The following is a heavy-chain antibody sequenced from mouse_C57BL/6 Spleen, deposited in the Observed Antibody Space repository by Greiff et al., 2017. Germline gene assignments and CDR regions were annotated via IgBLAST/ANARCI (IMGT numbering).Heavy chain of an antibody. Sequence: VQLQQPGPELVKPGASVKISCKASGYSFTGYYMNWVKQSPEKSLEWIGEINPSTGGTTYNQKFKAKATLTVDKSSSTAYMQLKSLTSEDSAVYYCARSGAGTGWFAYWGQGTLVTVSA. J-gene: IGHJ3*01. CDR2: INPSTGGT. V-gene: IGHV1-42*01. D-gene: IGHD3-3*01. CDR1: GYSFTGYY. CDR3: ARSGAGTGWFAY.